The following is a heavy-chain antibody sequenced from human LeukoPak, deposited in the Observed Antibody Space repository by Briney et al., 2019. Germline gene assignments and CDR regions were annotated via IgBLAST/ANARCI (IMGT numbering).Heavy chain of an antibody. J-gene: IGHJ4*02. V-gene: IGHV3-30-3*01. CDR3: ARALNYDFWSGYYWRGGIDY. Sequence: GGSLRLSCAASGFTFSSYAMHWVRQAPGKGLEWVAVISYDGSNKYYADSVKGRFTISRDNSKNTLYLQMNSLRAEDTAVYYCARALNYDFWSGYYWRGGIDYWGQGTLVTVSS. CDR2: ISYDGSNK. CDR1: GFTFSSYA. D-gene: IGHD3-3*01.